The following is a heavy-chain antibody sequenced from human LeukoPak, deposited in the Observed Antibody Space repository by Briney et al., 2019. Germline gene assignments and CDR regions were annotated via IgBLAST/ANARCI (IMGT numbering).Heavy chain of an antibody. CDR3: ASPATRYSSSWYYFDY. CDR2: IYSGGST. D-gene: IGHD6-13*01. CDR1: GFTVSSNY. J-gene: IGHJ4*02. Sequence: GGSPRLSCAASGFTVSSNYMSWVRQAPGKGLEWVSVIYSGGSTYYADSVKGRFTISRHNSKNTLYLQMNSLRAEDTAVYYCASPATRYSSSWYYFDYWGQGTLVTVSS. V-gene: IGHV3-53*04.